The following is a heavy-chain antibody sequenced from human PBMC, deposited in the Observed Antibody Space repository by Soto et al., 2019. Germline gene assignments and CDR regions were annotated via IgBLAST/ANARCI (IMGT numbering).Heavy chain of an antibody. CDR2: TYYMSKWYN. CDR3: ARRIQGSQAFGI. J-gene: IGHJ3*02. V-gene: IGHV6-1*01. CDR1: GDSVSSNSAA. Sequence: SQSLSLNCAISGDSVSSNSAAWNWIRQSPSRGLECLGRTYYMSKWYNDYAGSLKSRIATTPSTYSKQFSLHLNSVTPADTAVYYCARRIQGSQAFGIWGKLKMGTF.